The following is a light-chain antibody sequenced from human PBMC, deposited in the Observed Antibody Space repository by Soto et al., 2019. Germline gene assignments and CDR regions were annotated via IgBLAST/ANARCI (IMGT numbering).Light chain of an antibody. CDR2: DNN. J-gene: IGLJ1*01. CDR1: TSNIGSNY. Sequence: QSVLTQPPSASGTPGQGVTISCSGSTSNIGSNYVCWYRQVPGTAPKLLIYDNNKRPSGIPDRFSGSKSGTSATLDITGLQTGDEADYYCGTWDSSLRAGVFGPGTKLTVL. V-gene: IGLV1-51*01. CDR3: GTWDSSLRAGV.